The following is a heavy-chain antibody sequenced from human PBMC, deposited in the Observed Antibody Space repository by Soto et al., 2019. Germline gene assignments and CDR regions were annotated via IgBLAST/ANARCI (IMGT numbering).Heavy chain of an antibody. D-gene: IGHD5-12*01. J-gene: IGHJ4*02. V-gene: IGHV3-9*01. Sequence: EVQLVESGGGLVQPGRSLRLSCAASGFRFDGYAMHWVRQVPGKDLEWVSGISWNSGSIAYADSVKGRFTISRDNAKNSLYPQMNSLRGEDTALYYCAKDRYTMATFSDYWGQGTLVTVSS. CDR1: GFRFDGYA. CDR2: ISWNSGSI. CDR3: AKDRYTMATFSDY.